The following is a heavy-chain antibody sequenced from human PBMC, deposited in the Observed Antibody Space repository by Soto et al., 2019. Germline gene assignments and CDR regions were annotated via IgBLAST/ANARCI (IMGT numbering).Heavy chain of an antibody. CDR3: VRNWRYYGGDYYYGMDA. Sequence: ITLKESGPTLVKPTQTLTLTCTFSGFSLNTGGVGVGWVRQPRGKAMEWLALIYWDDDERYRPSLRSRLNLTKNTINNQVVLTMTNMDPEDTATYYCVRNWRYYGGDYYYGMDAWGQGTTVTVSS. CDR1: GFSLNTGGVG. D-gene: IGHD3-10*01. CDR2: IYWDDDE. V-gene: IGHV2-5*02. J-gene: IGHJ6*02.